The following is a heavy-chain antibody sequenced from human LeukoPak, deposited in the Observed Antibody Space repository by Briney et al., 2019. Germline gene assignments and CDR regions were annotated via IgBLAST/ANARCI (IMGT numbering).Heavy chain of an antibody. CDR1: GFTFKSHA. CDR2: ISWDGNIE. J-gene: IGHJ5*02. CDR3: ARNPERKYWFDP. V-gene: IGHV3-30-3*01. Sequence: GGSLRLSCSASGFTFKSHAMHWIRQAPGKGLEWVAFISWDGNIEHYADSVKGRFTISRDNPKNTLYLHLDNLRADGTAMYYCARNPERKYWFDPWGQGSLVTVSS.